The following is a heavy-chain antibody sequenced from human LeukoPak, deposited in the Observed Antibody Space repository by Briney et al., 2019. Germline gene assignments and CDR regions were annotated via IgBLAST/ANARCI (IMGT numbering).Heavy chain of an antibody. D-gene: IGHD3-22*01. CDR1: GGPNINYY. Sequence: SETLSLTCTVSGGPNINYYWRWIRQPAGTGLEWVGRIYVTGSTIYNPSLQSRLSMSVDTSKNQFSLRLTSVTAADTAVYYCARLKYYDSTGYSPGYYMDVWGKGITVTVSS. J-gene: IGHJ6*03. V-gene: IGHV4-4*07. CDR3: ARLKYYDSTGYSPGYYMDV. CDR2: IYVTGST.